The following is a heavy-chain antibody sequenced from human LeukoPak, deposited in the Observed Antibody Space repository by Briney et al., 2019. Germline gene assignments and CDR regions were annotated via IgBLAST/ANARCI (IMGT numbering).Heavy chain of an antibody. J-gene: IGHJ4*02. V-gene: IGHV3-48*01. D-gene: IGHD3-3*01. Sequence: GGSLRLSCAAPGFPFSSFSMNWVRQAPGKGLEWISYISSSGSTIYYADSVKGRFTISRDNAKNSLYLQMNSLRAEDTAVYYCARAVLEWFTNWGQGILVTVSS. CDR1: GFPFSSFS. CDR3: ARAVLEWFTN. CDR2: ISSSGSTI.